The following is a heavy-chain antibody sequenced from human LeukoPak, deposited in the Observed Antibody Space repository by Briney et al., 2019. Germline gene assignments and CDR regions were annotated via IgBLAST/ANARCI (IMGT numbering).Heavy chain of an antibody. CDR1: GFTVSSNY. Sequence: GGSLRLSCAASGFTVSSNYMSWVRQAPGKGLEWVSVIYSGGSTYYADSVKGRFTISRDNSKNTLYLQMNSLRAEDTAVYYCASGGIVVVPAAIVDDSVLGDVWGQGTTVTVSS. D-gene: IGHD2-2*02. V-gene: IGHV3-66*01. CDR3: ASGGIVVVPAAIVDDSVLGDV. CDR2: IYSGGST. J-gene: IGHJ6*02.